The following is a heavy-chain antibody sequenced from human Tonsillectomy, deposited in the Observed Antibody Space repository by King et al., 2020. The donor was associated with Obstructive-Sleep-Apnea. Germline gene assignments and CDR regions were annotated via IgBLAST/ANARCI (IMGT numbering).Heavy chain of an antibody. CDR2: ISASGGST. Sequence: VQLVESGGGLVQPGGSLRLSCAAPRFTFTNYVMSWVRQAPGKGLEWVSAISASGGSTYYADSVKGRFTISRDNSQNTVFLQMNSLRAEETAVYYCEKAGLDYDYYDMDVWGQGTTVTVPS. CDR1: RFTFTNYV. D-gene: IGHD1-1*01. J-gene: IGHJ6*02. V-gene: IGHV3-23*04. CDR3: EKAGLDYDYYDMDV.